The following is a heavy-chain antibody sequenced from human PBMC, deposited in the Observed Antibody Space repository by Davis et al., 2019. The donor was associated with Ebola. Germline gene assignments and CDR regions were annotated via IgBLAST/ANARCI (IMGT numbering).Heavy chain of an antibody. CDR1: GFTFNNYA. J-gene: IGHJ4*02. V-gene: IGHV3-23*01. CDR2: ISSSGRSI. Sequence: GGSLRLSCEASGFTFNNYAMSWVRQAPGKGLEWVSGISSSGRSIYYADSVKGRFTISRDNSKNTLYLQMNSLRAEDTALYYCAKEGSWYFFDSWGQGTLVTVSS. CDR3: AKEGSWYFFDS. D-gene: IGHD6-19*01.